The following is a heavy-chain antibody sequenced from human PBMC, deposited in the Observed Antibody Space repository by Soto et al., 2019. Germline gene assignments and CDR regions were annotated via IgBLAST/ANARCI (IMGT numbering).Heavy chain of an antibody. Sequence: PXESLSLTCTVSGVSISNSRYYWGWIRRPPGKGLEWIGTIYYSGITYYNPSLKSRVTISVDTSKNQFSLKLTSVTAADTAVYYCARHGSNWGQGTLVTVS. V-gene: IGHV4-39*01. CDR1: GVSISNSRYY. J-gene: IGHJ4*02. CDR3: ARHGSN. CDR2: IYYSGIT.